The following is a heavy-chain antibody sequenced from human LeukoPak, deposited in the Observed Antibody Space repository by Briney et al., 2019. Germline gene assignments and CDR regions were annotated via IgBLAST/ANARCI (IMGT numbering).Heavy chain of an antibody. Sequence: VASVKVSCKASGYTFTSYAMNWVRQAPGQGLEWVGWINTNTGDPIYARGFKGRFVLSVDKSVNTAYLEIASLQTEDNAVYYCARSSRGVIGLLDYWGQGTLVTVSS. CDR3: ARSSRGVIGLLDY. CDR1: GYTFTSYA. D-gene: IGHD3-10*01. CDR2: INTNTGDP. V-gene: IGHV7-4-1*01. J-gene: IGHJ4*02.